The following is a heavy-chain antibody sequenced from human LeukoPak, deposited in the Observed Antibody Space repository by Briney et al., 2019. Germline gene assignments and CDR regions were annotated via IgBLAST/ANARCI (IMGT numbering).Heavy chain of an antibody. J-gene: IGHJ4*02. CDR1: GYTFTGHY. Sequence: ASVKVSCKASGYTFTGHYMHWVRQAHGQGLEWMGWINPNSGVTKCAQKFQGRVTMTRDTSMSTAYMELSSLGPDDTAVYYCARWRGYASDWSGPFDDWGQGTLVTVSS. V-gene: IGHV1-2*02. CDR2: INPNSGVT. CDR3: ARWRGYASDWSGPFDD. D-gene: IGHD6-19*01.